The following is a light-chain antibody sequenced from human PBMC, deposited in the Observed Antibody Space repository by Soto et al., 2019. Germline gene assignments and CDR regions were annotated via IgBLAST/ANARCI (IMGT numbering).Light chain of an antibody. J-gene: IGLJ1*01. Sequence: SYELTQPPSVSVSPGQTASISCSGDKLGDKYACWYQQKPGQSPVLVIFEDDKRPSGIPERFSGSNSGNTATLTISGTQAVDEADYYCQAWDSNTGVFGTGTKLTVL. CDR2: EDD. CDR3: QAWDSNTGV. CDR1: KLGDKY. V-gene: IGLV3-1*01.